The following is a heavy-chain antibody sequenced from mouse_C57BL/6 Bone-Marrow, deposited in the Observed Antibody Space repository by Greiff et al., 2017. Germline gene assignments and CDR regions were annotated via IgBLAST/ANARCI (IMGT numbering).Heavy chain of an antibody. V-gene: IGHV5-12*01. CDR1: GFTFSDYY. Sequence: DVMLVESGGGLVQPGGSLKLSCAASGFTFSDYYMYWVRQTPEKRLEWVAYISNGGGSTYYPDTVKGRFTISRDNAKNTLYLQMSRLKSEDTAMYYCARRYDGYSFAYWGQGTLVTVSA. CDR3: ARRYDGYSFAY. D-gene: IGHD2-3*01. CDR2: ISNGGGST. J-gene: IGHJ3*01.